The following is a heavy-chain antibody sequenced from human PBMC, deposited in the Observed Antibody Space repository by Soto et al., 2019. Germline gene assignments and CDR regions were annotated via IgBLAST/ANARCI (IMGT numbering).Heavy chain of an antibody. D-gene: IGHD6-13*01. Sequence: QVQLVESGGGVVQPGRSLRLSCAASGFTFSSYGMHWVRQAPGKGLEWVAVIWYDGSNKYYADSVKGRFTISRDNSKNTLYLQMNSLRAEDTAVYYGARDHPGGPGYSSSWFFQHWGQGTLVTGSS. CDR2: IWYDGSNK. CDR1: GFTFSSYG. V-gene: IGHV3-33*01. CDR3: ARDHPGGPGYSSSWFFQH. J-gene: IGHJ1*01.